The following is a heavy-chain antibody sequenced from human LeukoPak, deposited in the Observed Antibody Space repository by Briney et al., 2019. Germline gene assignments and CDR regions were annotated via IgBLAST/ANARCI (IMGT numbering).Heavy chain of an antibody. CDR3: AGSGWSRWRYFDL. V-gene: IGHV3-7*01. Sequence: GGSLRLSCAASGFTFSSYWMSWVRQAPGKGLEWVANIKQDGSEKYYVDSVKGRFTISRDNAKNSLYLQMNSLRAEDTAVYYCAGSGWSRWRYFDLWGRGTLVTVSS. D-gene: IGHD6-19*01. CDR1: GFTFSSYW. J-gene: IGHJ2*01. CDR2: IKQDGSEK.